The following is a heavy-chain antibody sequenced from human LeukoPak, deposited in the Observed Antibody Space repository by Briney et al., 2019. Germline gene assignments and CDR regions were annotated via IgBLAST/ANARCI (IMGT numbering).Heavy chain of an antibody. V-gene: IGHV3-23*01. Sequence: GGSLRLSCAASGFAFRSYAMNRVRQAPGKVLEWVSFISDGGYSAYYADSVKGRFTISRDNSRNTLYLQMNSLRAEDTAVYYCAKDLLWFGEFSFEYWGQGALVTVSS. D-gene: IGHD3-10*01. CDR3: AKDLLWFGEFSFEY. J-gene: IGHJ4*02. CDR1: GFAFRSYA. CDR2: ISDGGYSA.